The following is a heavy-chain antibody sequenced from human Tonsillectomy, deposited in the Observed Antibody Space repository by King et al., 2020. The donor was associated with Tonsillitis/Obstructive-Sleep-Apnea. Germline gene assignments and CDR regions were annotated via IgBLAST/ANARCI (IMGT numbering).Heavy chain of an antibody. CDR2: ISSSSSYT. Sequence: VQLVESGGGLVKPGGSLRLSCAASGFTFSDYYMSWIRQAPGKGLEWVSYISSSSSYTNYADSVKGRFTISRDNAKNSLYLQMNSLRAEDTAVYYCARGYYDSSGYYYYFDYWGQGPLVTVSS. D-gene: IGHD3-22*01. CDR1: GFTFSDYY. V-gene: IGHV3-11*06. CDR3: ARGYYDSSGYYYYFDY. J-gene: IGHJ4*02.